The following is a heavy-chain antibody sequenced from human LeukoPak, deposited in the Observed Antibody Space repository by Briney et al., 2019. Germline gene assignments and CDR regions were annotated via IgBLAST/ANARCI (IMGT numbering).Heavy chain of an antibody. CDR1: GFTFSSYS. CDR3: ARRGRHKQLGDAFDI. CDR2: ISSSSSYI. V-gene: IGHV3-21*01. D-gene: IGHD6-6*01. Sequence: GGSLRLSCAASGFTFSSYSMNWVRQAPGQGQEWVSSISSSSSYIYYADSVKGRFTISRDNAKNSLYLQMNSLRAEDTAVYYCARRGRHKQLGDAFDIWGQGTMVTVSS. J-gene: IGHJ3*02.